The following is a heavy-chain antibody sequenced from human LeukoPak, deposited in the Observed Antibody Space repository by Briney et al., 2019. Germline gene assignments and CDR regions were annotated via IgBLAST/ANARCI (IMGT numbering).Heavy chain of an antibody. CDR1: GYTLTELS. CDR3: ATSHFGVVTTIDY. D-gene: IGHD3-3*01. CDR2: FDPEDGET. V-gene: IGHV1-24*01. J-gene: IGHJ4*02. Sequence: GASVKVSCKVSGYTLTELSMHWVRQAPGKGLEWMGGFDPEDGETIYAQKFQGRVTMTEDTSTDTAYMELSSLRSEDTAVYYSATSHFGVVTTIDYWGQGTLVTVSS.